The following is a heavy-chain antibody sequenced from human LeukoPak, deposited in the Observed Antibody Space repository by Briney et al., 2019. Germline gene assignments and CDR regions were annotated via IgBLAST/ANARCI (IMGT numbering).Heavy chain of an antibody. CDR1: GFTFSSYA. CDR2: ISGSGGST. Sequence: GGSLRLSCAASGFTFSSYAMSWVRQAPGKGLEWVSAISGSGGSTYYADSVKGRFTISRDNSKNTLYLQMNSLRAEDTAVYYCAKDPGGDYGYNWFDPWGQGTLVTVSS. V-gene: IGHV3-23*01. CDR3: AKDPGGDYGYNWFDP. J-gene: IGHJ5*02. D-gene: IGHD4-17*01.